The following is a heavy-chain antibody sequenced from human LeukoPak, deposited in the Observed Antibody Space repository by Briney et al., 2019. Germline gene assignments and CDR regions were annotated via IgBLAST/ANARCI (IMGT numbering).Heavy chain of an antibody. J-gene: IGHJ4*02. CDR1: GFIFRRHW. D-gene: IGHD2-8*01. Sequence: GGSLRLSCEVSGFIFRRHWMSWVRQAPGKGLEWVGNIKDDGSEQYYGDSLRGRFTSSRANARDLLYLQMNRLRAEDTAVYFCVREFQAGVTDFDYWGQGTLVTVSS. CDR3: VREFQAGVTDFDY. CDR2: IKDDGSEQ. V-gene: IGHV3-7*01.